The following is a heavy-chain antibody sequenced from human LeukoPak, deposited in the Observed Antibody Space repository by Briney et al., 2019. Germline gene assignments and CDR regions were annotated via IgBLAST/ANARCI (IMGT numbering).Heavy chain of an antibody. CDR1: GGSISTSNYY. D-gene: IGHD5-12*01. Sequence: SETLSLTCTVSGGSISTSNYYWSWIRQPAGEGLEWIGRIYTSGSTNYNPSLKSRVTMSVDTSKNQFSLKLSSVTAADTAVYYCAREGGYDWGGWLGAFDIWGQGTMVTVSS. CDR2: IYTSGST. V-gene: IGHV4-61*02. CDR3: AREGGYDWGGWLGAFDI. J-gene: IGHJ3*02.